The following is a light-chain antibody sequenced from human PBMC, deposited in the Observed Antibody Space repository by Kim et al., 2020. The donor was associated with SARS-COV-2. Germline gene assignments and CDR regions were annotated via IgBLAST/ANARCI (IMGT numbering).Light chain of an antibody. J-gene: IGLJ2*01. Sequence: SSALTQDPAVSVALGQTVKITCQGDSLRTYYATWYQQKPGQAPIVVIYGKNNRPSGIPDRFSGSSSGNTASLTVTGAQAVDEADYYCNSRDNSGDHVVFG. CDR1: SLRTYY. V-gene: IGLV3-19*01. CDR2: GKN. CDR3: NSRDNSGDHVV.